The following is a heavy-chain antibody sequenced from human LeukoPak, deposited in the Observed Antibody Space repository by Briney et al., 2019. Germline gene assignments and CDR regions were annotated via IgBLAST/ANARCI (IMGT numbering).Heavy chain of an antibody. D-gene: IGHD3-16*01. CDR2: ISENGGRT. V-gene: IGHV3-64*01. CDR1: GFTLSSYW. Sequence: GGPLRLSCAASGFTLSSYWMHWVRQAPGKGLEYVSAISENGGRTYYANSVKDRFTNSRENSKKTLYLQMDSLRAQNMAVYDCERGRVGGGAFDICGQGQWSPSLQ. CDR3: ERGRVGGGAFDI. J-gene: IGHJ3*02.